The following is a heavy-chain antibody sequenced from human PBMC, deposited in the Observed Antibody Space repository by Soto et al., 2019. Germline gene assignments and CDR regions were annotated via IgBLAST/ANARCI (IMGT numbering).Heavy chain of an antibody. J-gene: IGHJ4*02. D-gene: IGHD6-19*01. CDR1: GYTFTSYA. Sequence: QVQLVQSGAEVKKPGASVKVSCKASGYTFTSYAMHWVRQAPGQRLEWMGWINAGNGNTKYSQKFQGRVNITRDTSASTAYMELSSLRSEDTAVYYCAREGLQQWLEKSYYFDYWGQGTLVTVSS. CDR2: INAGNGNT. CDR3: AREGLQQWLEKSYYFDY. V-gene: IGHV1-3*01.